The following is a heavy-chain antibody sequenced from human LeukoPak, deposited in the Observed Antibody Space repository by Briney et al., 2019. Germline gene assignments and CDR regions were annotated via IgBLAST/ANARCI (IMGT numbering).Heavy chain of an antibody. J-gene: IGHJ1*01. D-gene: IGHD5-18*01. CDR3: AKGHTYGMI. V-gene: IGHV3-11*01. Sequence: GGYLRLSCAASGFTFSDFYMSWLRQTPGKGLEWVSYISTTGTTMDYADSVKGRFTISRDNAKDSLYLQMNNLGAEDTAVYYCAKGHTYGMIWGQGTLVTVSS. CDR2: ISTTGTTM. CDR1: GFTFSDFY.